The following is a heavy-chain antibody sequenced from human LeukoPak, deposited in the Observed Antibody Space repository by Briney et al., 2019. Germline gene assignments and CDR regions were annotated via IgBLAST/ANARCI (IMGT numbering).Heavy chain of an antibody. J-gene: IGHJ5*02. V-gene: IGHV4-34*01. Sequence: PSETLSFTCAVYGGSFSGYYWSWIRQPPGKGLEWIGEINHSGSTNYNPSLKSRVTISVDTSKNQFSLKLSSVTAADTAVYYCARQPYRIAGKAGWFDPWGQGTLVTVSS. D-gene: IGHD6-13*01. CDR3: ARQPYRIAGKAGWFDP. CDR2: INHSGST. CDR1: GGSFSGYY.